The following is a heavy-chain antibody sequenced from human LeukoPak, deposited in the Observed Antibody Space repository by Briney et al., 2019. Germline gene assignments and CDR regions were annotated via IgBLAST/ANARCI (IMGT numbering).Heavy chain of an antibody. D-gene: IGHD3-22*01. V-gene: IGHV1-46*01. Sequence: ASVKVSCTASGYTFTSYYMHWVRQAPGQGLEWMGIINPSGGSTSYAQKFQGRVTMTRDMSTSTVYMELSSLRSEDTAVYYCARDPPRDDSGGYYSSGRLDYWGQGTLVTVSS. J-gene: IGHJ4*02. CDR2: INPSGGST. CDR3: ARDPPRDDSGGYYSSGRLDY. CDR1: GYTFTSYY.